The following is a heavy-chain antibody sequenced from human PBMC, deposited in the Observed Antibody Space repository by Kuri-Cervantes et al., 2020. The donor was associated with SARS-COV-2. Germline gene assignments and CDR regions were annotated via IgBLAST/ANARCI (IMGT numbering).Heavy chain of an antibody. Sequence: GESLKISCAASGLSFSNYAMSWVRQAPGKGLEWVAMISSDGSNKNYADSVKGRFTISRDNSKNTLYLQINSLRTEDTAVFYCARARVGVFDFWGQGALVTVSS. CDR2: ISSDGSNK. CDR1: GLSFSNYA. V-gene: IGHV3-30*04. J-gene: IGHJ4*02. CDR3: ARARVGVFDF. D-gene: IGHD2-21*01.